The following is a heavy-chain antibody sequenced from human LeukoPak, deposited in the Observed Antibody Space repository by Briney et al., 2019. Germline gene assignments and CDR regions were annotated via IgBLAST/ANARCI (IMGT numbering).Heavy chain of an antibody. CDR3: ARRLWSRGLFDY. CDR1: GGSISSGGYY. V-gene: IGHV4-31*03. Sequence: SETLSLTCTVSGGSISSGGYYWSWIRQHPGKGLELIGYIYYSGSTYYNPSLKSRVTISVDTSKSQFSLKLSSVTAADTAVYYCARRLWSRGLFDYWGQGTLVTVSS. D-gene: IGHD5-18*01. J-gene: IGHJ4*02. CDR2: IYYSGST.